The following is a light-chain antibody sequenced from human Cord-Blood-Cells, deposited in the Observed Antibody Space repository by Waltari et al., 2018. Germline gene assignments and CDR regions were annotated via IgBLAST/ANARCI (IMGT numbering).Light chain of an antibody. J-gene: IGLJ2*01. V-gene: IGLV2-23*03. CDR2: EGS. Sequence: QSALPQPASVSGSPGQSITISCTGTSSDVGSYNLVSRYQQHPGKAPKLMIYEGSKRPSGVSNRFSGSKSGNTASLTISGLQAEDEADYYCCSYAGSSTFVVFGGGTKLTVL. CDR1: SSDVGSYNL. CDR3: CSYAGSSTFVV.